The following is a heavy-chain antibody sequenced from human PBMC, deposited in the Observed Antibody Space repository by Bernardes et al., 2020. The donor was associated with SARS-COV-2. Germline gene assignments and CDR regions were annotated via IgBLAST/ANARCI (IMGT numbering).Heavy chain of an antibody. CDR3: AADLGYCGGDCFDY. V-gene: IGHV1-58*01. D-gene: IGHD2-21*01. CDR2: NT. Sequence: NTNYAQKFHERVTIPRDMSTSTAYMELSSLSSEDTAVYYCAADLGYCGGDCFDYWGQGNLVTVS. J-gene: IGHJ4*02.